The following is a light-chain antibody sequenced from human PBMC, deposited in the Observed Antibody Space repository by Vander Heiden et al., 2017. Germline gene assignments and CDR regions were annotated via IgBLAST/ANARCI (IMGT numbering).Light chain of an antibody. CDR2: DDR. J-gene: IGLJ2*01. Sequence: SYVLTQPPSVSVATGQTATITCGGNNIGRKSVQWYQQKSGQAPVLVVYDDRDRPSGIPERFSGSNSGSAATLTISRVEAEDEADYSCQVWDSTSDHPVFGGGTKLTVL. CDR3: QVWDSTSDHPV. CDR1: NIGRKS. V-gene: IGLV3-21*02.